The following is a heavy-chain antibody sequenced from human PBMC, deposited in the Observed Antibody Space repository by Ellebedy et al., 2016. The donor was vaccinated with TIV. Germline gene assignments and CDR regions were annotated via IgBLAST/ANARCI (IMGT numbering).Heavy chain of an antibody. CDR3: ARIGCSSTSCYAYYFDY. D-gene: IGHD2-2*01. Sequence: SGPTLVKPTETLTLTCTVPGFSLSIARMGVSWIRQPPGMALEWLAHIFSNDEKSYSTSLKSRLTISKDTSKSQVVLTMTNMDPVDTATYYCARIGCSSTSCYAYYFDYWGQGTLVTVSS. CDR1: GFSLSIARMG. J-gene: IGHJ4*02. V-gene: IGHV2-26*01. CDR2: IFSNDEK.